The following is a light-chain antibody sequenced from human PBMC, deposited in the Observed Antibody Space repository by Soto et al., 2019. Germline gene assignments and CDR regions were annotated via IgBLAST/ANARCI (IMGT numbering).Light chain of an antibody. J-gene: IGKJ4*01. Sequence: EIVLTQSPATLSSFPGDRVTLSCRASQSVSSNYLAWYQQKPGQAPRLLIYGASTRATGIPDRFSGRGSGTDFTLTISRLEPEDFALYYCQQYGSSPPLTFGGGTKVDIK. CDR1: QSVSSNY. CDR3: QQYGSSPPLT. CDR2: GAS. V-gene: IGKV3-20*01.